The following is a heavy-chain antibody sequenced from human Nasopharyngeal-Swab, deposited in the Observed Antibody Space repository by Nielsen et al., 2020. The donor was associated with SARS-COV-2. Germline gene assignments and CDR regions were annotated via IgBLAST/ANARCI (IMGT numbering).Heavy chain of an antibody. J-gene: IGHJ5*02. CDR3: AKDSGAGFCSGGTCCPTNH. CDR2: ISGSGDNT. Sequence: GESLKISCAASGFTFTSYAINWVRQAPGKGLEWVSGISGSGDNTYYADSVTGRFIISRDTSKNTLYLQMNSLRAEDTALYYCAKDSGAGFCSGGTCCPTNHWGQGTLVTVSS. V-gene: IGHV3-23*01. D-gene: IGHD2-15*01. CDR1: GFTFTSYA.